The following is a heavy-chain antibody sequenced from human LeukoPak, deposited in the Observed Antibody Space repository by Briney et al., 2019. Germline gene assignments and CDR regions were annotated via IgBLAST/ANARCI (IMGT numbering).Heavy chain of an antibody. CDR3: ARDPSDGTGYYYYYFDL. V-gene: IGHV1-69*01. Sequence: SVKVSCKASGGTFSSYFISWVRQAPGQGLEWMGGIIPVFGTPKYAQKFQGRVTITADESTNTAYMELSSLRSEDTAVYYCARDPSDGTGYYYYYFDLWGRGTLVTVSS. CDR1: GGTFSSYF. CDR2: IIPVFGTP. J-gene: IGHJ2*01. D-gene: IGHD3/OR15-3a*01.